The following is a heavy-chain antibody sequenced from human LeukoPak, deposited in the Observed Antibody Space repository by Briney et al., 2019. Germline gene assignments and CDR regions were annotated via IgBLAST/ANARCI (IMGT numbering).Heavy chain of an antibody. CDR1: GGPVSTSIYY. V-gene: IGHV4-39*01. Sequence: SETLSLTCTVSGGPVSTSIYYWGWIRQPPGKGLEWIGSIYYSGSTSYNPSLKSRVTISVDTSKNQFSLKLTSVTAADTAVYYCARGRVRPDYWGQGTLVTVSS. CDR2: IYYSGST. CDR3: ARGRVRPDY. J-gene: IGHJ4*02. D-gene: IGHD4/OR15-4a*01.